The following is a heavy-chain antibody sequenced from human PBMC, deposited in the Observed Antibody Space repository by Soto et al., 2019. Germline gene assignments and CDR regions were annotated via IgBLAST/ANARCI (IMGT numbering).Heavy chain of an antibody. Sequence: EVQLVESGGGLVQPGESLKLSCAVSGFTFSGSAMHWVRQASGKGLEWVGRIRSKANNYATAYAASVKGRLTISRDDSKNTAYLQMNSLKSEDTAVYYWTRGYGDYVRDYWGQGTLVTVSS. J-gene: IGHJ4*02. D-gene: IGHD4-17*01. CDR3: TRGYGDYVRDY. CDR2: IRSKANNYAT. V-gene: IGHV3-73*01. CDR1: GFTFSGSA.